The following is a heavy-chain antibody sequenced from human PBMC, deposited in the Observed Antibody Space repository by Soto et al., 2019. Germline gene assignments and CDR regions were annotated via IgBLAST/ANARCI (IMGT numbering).Heavy chain of an antibody. V-gene: IGHV4-61*01. D-gene: IGHD2-15*01. CDR1: GGSVSSGIYY. Sequence: SETLSLTCTVSGGSVSSGIYYWIWIRQPPGKGLEWIGYIYYSGSTNYNPSLKSRVTISVDTSKNQFSLKLSSVTAADTAVYYCARVTKLPTYYFDYWGQGTLVTVSS. J-gene: IGHJ4*02. CDR3: ARVTKLPTYYFDY. CDR2: IYYSGST.